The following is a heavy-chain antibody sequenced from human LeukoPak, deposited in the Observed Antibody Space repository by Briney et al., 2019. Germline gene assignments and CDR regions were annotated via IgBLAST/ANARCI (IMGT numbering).Heavy chain of an antibody. CDR2: LYSGGSI. D-gene: IGHD1-26*01. CDR1: GFTVSSSY. J-gene: IGHJ4*02. V-gene: IGHV3-66*01. Sequence: GGSLRLSCAGSGFTVSSSYMSWVRQAAGRGLEWVSILYSGGSIFYADSVKGRFTISRDISKNMLHLQMNSLRADDTAVYYCARSSISSYYEDWGQGTLVTVSS. CDR3: ARSSISSYYED.